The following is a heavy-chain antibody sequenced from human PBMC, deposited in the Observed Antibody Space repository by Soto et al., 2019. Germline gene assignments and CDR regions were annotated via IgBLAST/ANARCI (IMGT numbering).Heavy chain of an antibody. Sequence: QVQLQQWGAGLLKPSETLSLTCAVYGGSFSGYYWSWIRQPPGKGLEWIGEINHSGSTNYNPSLKGRVTISVDTSKNQCSLKLSSVTAADTAVYYCARPLGGAFDIWGQGTMFTVAS. J-gene: IGHJ3*02. D-gene: IGHD3-16*01. CDR2: INHSGST. CDR1: GGSFSGYY. V-gene: IGHV4-34*01. CDR3: ARPLGGAFDI.